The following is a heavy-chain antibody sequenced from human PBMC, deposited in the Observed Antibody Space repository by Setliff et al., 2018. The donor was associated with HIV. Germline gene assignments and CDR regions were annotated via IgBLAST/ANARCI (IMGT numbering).Heavy chain of an antibody. J-gene: IGHJ4*02. CDR3: ARLGYVSGGFYKTPGPYYFDY. Sequence: SETLSLTCTVSGGSMSSSRYYWGWIRQTPDKGLEWIGIIYYSGATYYNPSLTSRVTISVDTSRNQFSLKLRSVTAADTAAYYCARLGYVSGGFYKTPGPYYFDYWGQGALVTVSS. D-gene: IGHD3-10*01. CDR1: GGSMSSSRYY. V-gene: IGHV4-39*01. CDR2: IYYSGAT.